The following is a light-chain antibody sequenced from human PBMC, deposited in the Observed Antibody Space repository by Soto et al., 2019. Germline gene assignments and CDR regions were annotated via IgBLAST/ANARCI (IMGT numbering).Light chain of an antibody. Sequence: EIVLTQSPGTLSVSPGERATLSCRASQSVSSKSAWYQQRPGQAPRLLFYGASTGATGIPARFSGSGSETEFTLSISSLQSEDFAVYYCQQYNNWPGTFGQGTRWIS. CDR1: QSVSSK. CDR3: QQYNNWPGT. J-gene: IGKJ1*01. V-gene: IGKV3-15*01. CDR2: GAS.